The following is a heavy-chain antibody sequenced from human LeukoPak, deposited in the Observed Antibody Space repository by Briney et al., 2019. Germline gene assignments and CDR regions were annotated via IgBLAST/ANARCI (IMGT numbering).Heavy chain of an antibody. J-gene: IGHJ4*02. Sequence: GGSPRLSCAASGFTVITNDMTWVRQAPGKGLVWVSVLYSDGNTKYADSVQGRFTISRDNSKNTLYLEMNSLSPDDTAVYYCARGVEQLAANTLAYWGQGTLVTVSS. V-gene: IGHV3-53*01. D-gene: IGHD1/OR15-1a*01. CDR2: LYSDGNT. CDR1: GFTVITND. CDR3: ARGVEQLAANTLAY.